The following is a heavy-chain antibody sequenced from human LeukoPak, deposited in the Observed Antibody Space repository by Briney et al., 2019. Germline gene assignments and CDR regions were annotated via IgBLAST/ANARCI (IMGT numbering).Heavy chain of an antibody. CDR2: ISAYNGNT. D-gene: IGHD1-20*01. CDR3: AARAVGITGPDSYFDY. V-gene: IGHV1-18*01. CDR1: GYTFTSYG. Sequence: GASVKVSCKASGYTFTSYGISWVRQAPGQGLEWMGWISAYNGNTNYAQKLQGRVTMTTDTSTSTAYMELRSLRSDDTAVYYCAARAVGITGPDSYFDYWGQGTLVTVSS. J-gene: IGHJ4*02.